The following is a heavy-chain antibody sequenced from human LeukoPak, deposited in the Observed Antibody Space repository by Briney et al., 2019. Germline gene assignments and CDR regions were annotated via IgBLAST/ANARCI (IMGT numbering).Heavy chain of an antibody. Sequence: ASVKVSCKASGYTFTSNDINWVRQATGQGLEWMGWMNPNSGNTGYAQKFQGRVTITRNTSISTAYMELSSLRSEDTAVYYCASTKGQGELVLPAPLDYWGQGTLVTVSS. CDR3: ASTKGQGELVLPAPLDY. J-gene: IGHJ4*02. CDR1: GYTFTSND. D-gene: IGHD2-2*01. V-gene: IGHV1-8*02. CDR2: MNPNSGNT.